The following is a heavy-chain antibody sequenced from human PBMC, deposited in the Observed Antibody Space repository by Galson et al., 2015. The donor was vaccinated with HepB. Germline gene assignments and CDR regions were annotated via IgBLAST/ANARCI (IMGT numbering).Heavy chain of an antibody. CDR2: MNPNSGNT. CDR3: ARTSDIVVVPAAPPYYYYYMDV. CDR1: GGTFSRYA. Sequence: SVKVSCKASGGTFSRYAISWVRQAPGQGLEWMGWMNPNSGNTGYAQKFQGRVTMTRNTSISTAYMELSSLRSEDTAVYYCARTSDIVVVPAAPPYYYYYMDVWGKGTTVTVSS. V-gene: IGHV1-8*02. D-gene: IGHD2-2*01. J-gene: IGHJ6*03.